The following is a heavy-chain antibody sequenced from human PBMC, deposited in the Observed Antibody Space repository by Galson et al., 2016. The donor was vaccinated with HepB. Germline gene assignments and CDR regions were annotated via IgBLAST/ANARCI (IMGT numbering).Heavy chain of an antibody. D-gene: IGHD2-2*01. CDR3: SRDPHRYALQL. J-gene: IGHJ1*01. V-gene: IGHV3-23*01. Sequence: SLRLSCAASGFTFSSYAMSWVRQAPGKGLVCVSGISGSGGYTNYADSVKGRFTISRDNSKNTLYLQMNSLRAEDTAVYYCSRDPHRYALQLWGQGTLVTVSS. CDR2: ISGSGGYT. CDR1: GFTFSSYA.